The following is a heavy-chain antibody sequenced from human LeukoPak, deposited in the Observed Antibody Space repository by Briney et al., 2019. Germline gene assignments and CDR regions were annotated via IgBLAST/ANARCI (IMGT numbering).Heavy chain of an antibody. D-gene: IGHD1-14*01. CDR2: MNPNSGNT. CDR1: GYTFSSYD. CDR3: AATSIIFNWFDP. J-gene: IGHJ5*02. Sequence: ASVKVSRKASGYTFSSYDINWVRQATGQGLEWMGWMNPNSGNTGYAQKFQGRVTFTTDESTTTAHMELSNLSPEDTAVYYCAATSIIFNWFDPWGQGTLVTVSS. V-gene: IGHV1-8*01.